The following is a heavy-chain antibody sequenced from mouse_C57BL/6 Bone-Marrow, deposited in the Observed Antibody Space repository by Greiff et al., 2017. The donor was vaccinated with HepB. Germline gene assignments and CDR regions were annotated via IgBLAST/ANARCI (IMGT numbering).Heavy chain of an antibody. CDR2: ISDGGSYT. CDR3: ARDDGYYWYFDV. V-gene: IGHV5-4*01. J-gene: IGHJ1*03. CDR1: GFTFSSYA. D-gene: IGHD2-3*01. Sequence: EVMLVESGGGLVKPGGSLKLSCAASGFTFSSYAMSWVRQTPEKRLEWVATISDGGSYTYYPDNVKGRFTISRDNAKKNLYLQMSHLKSEDTAMYYCARDDGYYWYFDVWGTGTTVTVSS.